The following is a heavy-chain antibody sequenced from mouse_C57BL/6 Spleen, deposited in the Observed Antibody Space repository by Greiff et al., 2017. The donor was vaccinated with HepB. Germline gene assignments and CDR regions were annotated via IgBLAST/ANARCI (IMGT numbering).Heavy chain of an antibody. J-gene: IGHJ4*01. CDR3: VRDYSNGYAMDY. D-gene: IGHD2-5*01. V-gene: IGHV10-3*01. Sequence: VKDRFTISRDDSQSMLYLQMNNLKTEDTAMYYCVRDYSNGYAMDYWGQGTSVTVSS.